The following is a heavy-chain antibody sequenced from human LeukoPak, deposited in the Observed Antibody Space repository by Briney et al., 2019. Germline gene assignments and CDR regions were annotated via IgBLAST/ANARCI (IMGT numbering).Heavy chain of an antibody. J-gene: IGHJ4*02. CDR2: ISSSSSAI. Sequence: GGSLRLSCAASGFSFGSYNMNWVRQAPGKGLEWISYISSSSSAIYYADSVTGRFTISRDNAKNSLYLQMNSLTDEDTAVYYCARLWFGETHWGQGTLVTVSS. D-gene: IGHD3-10*01. CDR1: GFSFGSYN. CDR3: ARLWFGETH. V-gene: IGHV3-48*02.